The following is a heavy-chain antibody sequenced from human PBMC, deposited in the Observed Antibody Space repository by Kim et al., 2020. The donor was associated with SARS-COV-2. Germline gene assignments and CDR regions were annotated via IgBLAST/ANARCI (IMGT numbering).Heavy chain of an antibody. V-gene: IGHV3-30*18. D-gene: IGHD3-3*01. CDR2: ISYDGSNK. CDR3: AKARSPDYDFWSGYQIHYYYYYGMDV. Sequence: GGSLRLSCAASGFTFSSYGMHWVRQAPGKGLEWVAVISYDGSNKYYADSVKGRFTISRDNSKNTLYLQMNSLRAEDTAVYYCAKARSPDYDFWSGYQIHYYYYYGMDVWGQGTTVTVSS. J-gene: IGHJ6*02. CDR1: GFTFSSYG.